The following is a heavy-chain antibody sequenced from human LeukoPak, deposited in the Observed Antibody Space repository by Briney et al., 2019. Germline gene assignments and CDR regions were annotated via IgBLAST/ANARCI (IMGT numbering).Heavy chain of an antibody. Sequence: GGSLRLSCAASGFTFSSYAMSWVRQAPGKGLEWVSVIYSGGSTYYADSVKGRFTISRDNSKNTLYLQMNSLRAEDTAVYYCARVSLSRVDVAGTFDYWGQGTLVTVSS. CDR2: IYSGGST. J-gene: IGHJ4*02. CDR3: ARVSLSRVDVAGTFDY. V-gene: IGHV3-53*01. D-gene: IGHD6-19*01. CDR1: GFTFSSYA.